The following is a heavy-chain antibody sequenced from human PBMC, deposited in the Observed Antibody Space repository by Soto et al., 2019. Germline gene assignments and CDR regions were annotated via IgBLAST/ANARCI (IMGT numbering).Heavy chain of an antibody. CDR2: IYHTGST. J-gene: IGHJ4*02. CDR3: ARLRIPAAESS. D-gene: IGHD6-13*01. V-gene: IGHV4-31*01. CDR1: GGSISRGGYF. Sequence: QVQLQESGPGLVKPSQTLSLTCTVSGGSISRGGYFWSWIRQHPGKGLEWSGYIYHTGSTNYNPSLQSPVTISVDTSKNQSSLRLTSVTAADTAVYYCARLRIPAAESSWGQGTLVTVSS.